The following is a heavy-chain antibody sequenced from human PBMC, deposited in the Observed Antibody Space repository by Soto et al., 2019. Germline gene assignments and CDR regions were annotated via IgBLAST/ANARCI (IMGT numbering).Heavy chain of an antibody. CDR1: GFNFSSYA. J-gene: IGHJ4*02. CDR2: ISGSGGST. CDR3: AKASIYDSSGYY. Sequence: VGSLRLSCAASGFNFSSYAMSWVRKAPGKGLEWVSAISGSGGSTYYADSVKGRFTISRDNSKNTLYLQMNSLRAEDTAVYYCAKASIYDSSGYYWGQGTLVTVSS. V-gene: IGHV3-23*01. D-gene: IGHD3-22*01.